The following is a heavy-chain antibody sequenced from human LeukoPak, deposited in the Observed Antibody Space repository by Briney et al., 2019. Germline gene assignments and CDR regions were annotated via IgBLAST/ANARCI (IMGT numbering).Heavy chain of an antibody. CDR1: ELNFENHW. CDR3: ARGPPIGGGAYVGDY. V-gene: IGHV3-74*01. CDR2: TDAGGSST. D-gene: IGHD4-23*01. Sequence: GGSLRLSCAASELNFENHWMHWVRHVPGKGLEWVSRTDAGGSSTSYADSVRGRFSISRDNGKSTLYLQMNSLRVEDTAVYYCARGPPIGGGAYVGDYWGHGTLVTVSS. J-gene: IGHJ4*01.